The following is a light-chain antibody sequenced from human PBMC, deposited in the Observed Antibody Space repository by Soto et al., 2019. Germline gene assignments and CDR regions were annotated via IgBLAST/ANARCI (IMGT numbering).Light chain of an antibody. V-gene: IGLV2-14*01. J-gene: IGLJ1*01. CDR3: SSYTSSSTFYV. Sequence: QAVLTQPASVSGSPGQSITISCTGTSSDGGGYNYVSLYQQHPGKAPKLMIYDVSNRPSGVSNRFSGSKSGNTASLTISGLQAEDEADYYCSSYTSSSTFYVFGTGTKVTVL. CDR1: SSDGGGYNY. CDR2: DVS.